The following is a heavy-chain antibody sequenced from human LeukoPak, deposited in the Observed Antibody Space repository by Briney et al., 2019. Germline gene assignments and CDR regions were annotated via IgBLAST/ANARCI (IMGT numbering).Heavy chain of an antibody. CDR2: INHSGST. Sequence: SETLSLTCAVYGGSFSGYYWSWIRQPPGKGLEWIGEINHSGSTNYNPSLKSRVTISVDTSKNQFSLKLSSVTAADTAVYYCARTDFWSGFDYWGQGTLATVTS. CDR3: ARTDFWSGFDY. J-gene: IGHJ4*02. V-gene: IGHV4-34*01. CDR1: GGSFSGYY. D-gene: IGHD3-3*01.